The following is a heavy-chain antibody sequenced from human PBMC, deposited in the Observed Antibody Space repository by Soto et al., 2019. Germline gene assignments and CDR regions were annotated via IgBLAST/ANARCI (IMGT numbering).Heavy chain of an antibody. CDR1: GFIFSDYR. CDR3: ARVRLPYTGSHPDAFDI. D-gene: IGHD1-26*01. Sequence: KPGGSLRLSCAASGFIFSDYRMNWVRQAPGKGLEWVSSISGSSTYIYYGDSMKGRFTTSRDNARNSLYLQMNSLRVEDTAVYYCARVRLPYTGSHPDAFDIWGLGTMVTVSS. V-gene: IGHV3-21*01. CDR2: ISGSSTYI. J-gene: IGHJ3*02.